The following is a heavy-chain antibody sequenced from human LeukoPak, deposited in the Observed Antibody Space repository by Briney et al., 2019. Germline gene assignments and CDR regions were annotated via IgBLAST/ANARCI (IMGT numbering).Heavy chain of an antibody. D-gene: IGHD6-6*01. CDR1: GFTFSSYA. Sequence: LRLSCAASGFTFSSYAMHWVRQAPGKGLEWVAVISYDGSNKYYADSVKGRFTISRDNSKNTLYLQMNSLRAEDTAVYYCARDGSSSPCGYWGQGTLVTVSS. CDR2: ISYDGSNK. CDR3: ARDGSSSPCGY. J-gene: IGHJ4*02. V-gene: IGHV3-30-3*01.